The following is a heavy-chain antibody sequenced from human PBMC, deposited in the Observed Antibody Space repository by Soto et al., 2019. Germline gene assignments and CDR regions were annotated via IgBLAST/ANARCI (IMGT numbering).Heavy chain of an antibody. V-gene: IGHV1-18*01. D-gene: IGHD1-26*01. CDR1: GYTFTSYG. CDR2: ISAYNGNT. J-gene: IGHJ4*02. CDR3: ARDRVGATTGGTFDY. Sequence: ASVKVSCKASGYTFTSYGISWVRQAPGQGLEWMGWISAYNGNTNYAQKLQGRVTITTDTSTSTAYMELRSLRSDDTAVYYCARDRVGATTGGTFDYWGQGTLVTVSS.